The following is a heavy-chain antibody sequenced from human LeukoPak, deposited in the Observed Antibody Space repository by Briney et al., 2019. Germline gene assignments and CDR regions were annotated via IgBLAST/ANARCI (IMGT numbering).Heavy chain of an antibody. CDR3: ARVKYYYDSSGYSRWFDP. CDR1: GDSITGYY. J-gene: IGHJ5*02. D-gene: IGHD3-22*01. Sequence: SETLSLTCTVSGDSITGYYWGWIRQPPGKGLEWIGNIYYTGNTYYNASLKSRVTISVDTSKSQFSLKLSSVTAADTAVYYCARVKYYYDSSGYSRWFDPWGQGTLVTVSS. CDR2: IYYTGNT. V-gene: IGHV4-39*07.